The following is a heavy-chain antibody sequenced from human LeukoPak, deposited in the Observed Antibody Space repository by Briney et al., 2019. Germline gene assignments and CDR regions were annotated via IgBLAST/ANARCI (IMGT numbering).Heavy chain of an antibody. J-gene: IGHJ4*02. V-gene: IGHV3-66*01. Sequence: GGSLRLSCAASGFTVSSNYMSWVRQAPGKGLEWVSVIYSGGSTYYADSVKGRFTISRDNSKNTLYLQMNSLRAEDTAVYYCASGTSYLYFDYWGQGTLVTVSS. CDR1: GFTVSSNY. CDR2: IYSGGST. D-gene: IGHD3-16*02. CDR3: ASGTSYLYFDY.